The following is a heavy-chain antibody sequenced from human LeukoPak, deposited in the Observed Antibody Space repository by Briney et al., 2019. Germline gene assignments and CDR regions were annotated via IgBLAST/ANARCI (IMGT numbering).Heavy chain of an antibody. D-gene: IGHD3-10*01. CDR1: GFIFTAYY. CDR3: TRWSGGPNTFEY. CDR2: INPNNGDT. V-gene: IGHV1-2*02. Sequence: GASVKVSCKASGFIFTAYYIHWVRQAPGQGLEWMGWINPNNGDTNYAQKFQGRVTMTRDTSVSTAYMELSSLRSDDTAVYYCTRWSGGPNTFEYWGQGTLVTVSS. J-gene: IGHJ4*02.